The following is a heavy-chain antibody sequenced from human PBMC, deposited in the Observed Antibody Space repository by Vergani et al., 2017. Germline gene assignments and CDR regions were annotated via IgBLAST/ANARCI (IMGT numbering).Heavy chain of an antibody. Sequence: QVHLVESGGGVVQPGRSLRLSCVVSGFPSSYYGMHWVRPAPGKGLGWVAVISYDGTQKYYADSVKGRFTISRDNSKSTLYLQMNSLRTEDTAVYYCATKSCGTPGCQIGSFREWGRGTLVTVSS. J-gene: IGHJ1*01. CDR1: GFPSSYYG. V-gene: IGHV3-30*03. CDR2: ISYDGTQK. D-gene: IGHD2-15*01. CDR3: ATKSCGTPGCQIGSFRE.